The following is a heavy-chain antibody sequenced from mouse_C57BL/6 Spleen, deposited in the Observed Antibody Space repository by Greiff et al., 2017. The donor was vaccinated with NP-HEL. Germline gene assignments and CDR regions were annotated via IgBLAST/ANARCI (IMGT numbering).Heavy chain of an antibody. J-gene: IGHJ3*01. Sequence: DVKLVESGGGLVKPGGSLKLSCAASGFTFSDYGMHWVRQAPEKGLEWVAYISSGSSTIYYADTVKGRFTISRDNAKNTLVLQMTSLRSEDTAMYYCARTYYDYTWFAYWGQGTLVTVSA. CDR2: ISSGSSTI. D-gene: IGHD2-4*01. CDR1: GFTFSDYG. V-gene: IGHV5-17*01. CDR3: ARTYYDYTWFAY.